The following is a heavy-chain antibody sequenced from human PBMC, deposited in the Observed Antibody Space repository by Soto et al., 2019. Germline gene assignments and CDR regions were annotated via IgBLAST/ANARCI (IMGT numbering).Heavy chain of an antibody. CDR3: ARHYYGSGSGNWFDP. D-gene: IGHD3-10*01. Sequence: PSETLSLTCTVSGGSISSGDYYWSWIRQPPGKGLEWIGYIYYSGSTYYNPSLKSRVTISVDTSKNQFSLKLSSVTAADTAVYYCARHYYGSGSGNWFDPWGQGTPVTV. V-gene: IGHV4-30-4*01. J-gene: IGHJ5*02. CDR1: GGSISSGDYY. CDR2: IYYSGST.